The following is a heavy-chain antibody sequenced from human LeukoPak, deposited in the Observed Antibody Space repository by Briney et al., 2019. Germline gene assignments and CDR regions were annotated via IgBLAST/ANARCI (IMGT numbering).Heavy chain of an antibody. CDR2: ISSSSSYI. V-gene: IGHV3-21*01. J-gene: IGHJ6*04. CDR1: GFTFSSYS. Sequence: GGSLRLSCAASGFTFSSYSMNWVRQAPGKGLEWVSSISSSSSYIYYADSVKGRFTISRDNAKNSLYLQMNSLRAEDTAVYYCARDRPHSSSRFPSVYYYGMDVWGKGTAVTVSS. CDR3: ARDRPHSSSRFPSVYYYGMDV. D-gene: IGHD6-13*01.